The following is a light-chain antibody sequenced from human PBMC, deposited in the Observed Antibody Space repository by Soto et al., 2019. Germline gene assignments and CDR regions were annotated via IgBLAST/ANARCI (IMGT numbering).Light chain of an antibody. CDR1: QSVRTSD. J-gene: IGKJ2*01. CDR3: QHCGNSRYT. Sequence: EVVLTQSPGTLSLSPGERATLSYRASQSVRTSDVTWYQHQPGQAPRLLIYGAFNRATDIPDRFSGSGSGTDFTLTISRLEAEDFAVYYCQHCGNSRYTFGQGTRLEIK. CDR2: GAF. V-gene: IGKV3-20*01.